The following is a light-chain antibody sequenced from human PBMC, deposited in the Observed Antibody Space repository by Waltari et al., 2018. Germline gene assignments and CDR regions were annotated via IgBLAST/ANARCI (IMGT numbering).Light chain of an antibody. CDR1: RIGSKI. Sequence: SYVLTQPPSVSVAPGQTARITCGGNRIGSKIVPWYQQKSGQAPVLVVYGETDRPPGIPERFSGSNSEDTATLAISSVEAGDEADYYCQVWDSSSAHYVFGSGTKVSVL. CDR3: QVWDSSSAHYV. J-gene: IGLJ1*01. CDR2: GET. V-gene: IGLV3-21*02.